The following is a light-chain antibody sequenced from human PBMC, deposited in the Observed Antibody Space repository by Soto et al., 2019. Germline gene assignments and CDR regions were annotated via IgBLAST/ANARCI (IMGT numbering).Light chain of an antibody. Sequence: QPVLTQPPSVSGAPGQRVTISCTGSSSNIGAGYDVHWYHHLPGTAPKLLIYANSNRPSGVPDRFSGSKSGTSASLAITGLQAEDEADYYCQSFDSSLSVIFGGGTKLTVL. V-gene: IGLV1-40*01. CDR2: ANS. J-gene: IGLJ2*01. CDR3: QSFDSSLSVI. CDR1: SSNIGAGYD.